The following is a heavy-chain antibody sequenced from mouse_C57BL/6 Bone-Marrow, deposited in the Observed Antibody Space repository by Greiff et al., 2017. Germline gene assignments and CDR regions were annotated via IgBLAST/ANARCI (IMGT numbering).Heavy chain of an antibody. CDR3: ARVKNFDY. J-gene: IGHJ2*01. Sequence: EVKLVESGPGLVKPSQSLSLSCSVSGYSITSGSYWNWLRQYPGNKLEWMGYISYDGSNNYNPTLKNRISITRDPAKNQFFLNLNSVTTEDTATYDCARVKNFDYWGQGTTLTVSA. CDR1: GYSITSGSY. D-gene: IGHD1-3*01. CDR2: ISYDGSN. V-gene: IGHV3-6*01.